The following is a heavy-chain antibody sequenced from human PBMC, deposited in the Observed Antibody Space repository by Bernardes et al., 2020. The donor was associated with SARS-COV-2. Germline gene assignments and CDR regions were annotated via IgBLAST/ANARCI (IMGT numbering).Heavy chain of an antibody. J-gene: IGHJ6*02. V-gene: IGHV3-48*02. CDR1: GFTFSSYS. CDR3: ARDLAPPVKYYYDPYYYYGMDV. D-gene: IGHD3-22*01. CDR2: ISSSSSTI. Sequence: GGSLRLSCAASGFTFSSYSMNWVRQAPGKGLEWVSYISSSSSTIYYADSVKGRFTISRDNAKNSLYLQMNSLRDEDTAVYYCARDLAPPVKYYYDPYYYYGMDVWGQGTTVTVSS.